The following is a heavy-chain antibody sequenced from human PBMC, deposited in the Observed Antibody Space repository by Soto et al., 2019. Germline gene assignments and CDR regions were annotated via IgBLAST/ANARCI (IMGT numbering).Heavy chain of an antibody. CDR2: INHSGST. CDR3: ARGRTTMPLQFFEWLLGPHDY. J-gene: IGHJ4*02. V-gene: IGHV4-34*01. D-gene: IGHD3-3*01. CDR1: GGSFSGYY. Sequence: SETLSLTCAVYGGSFSGYYWSWIRQPPGKGLEWIGEINHSGSTNYNPSLKSRVTISVDTSKNQFSLKLSSVTAADTAVYYCARGRTTMPLQFFEWLLGPHDYWGQGTLDIVSS.